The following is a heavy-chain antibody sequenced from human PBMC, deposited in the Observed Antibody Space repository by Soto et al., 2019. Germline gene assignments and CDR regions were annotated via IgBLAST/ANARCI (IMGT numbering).Heavy chain of an antibody. CDR1: GFSFSDYF. CDR3: ARDNSPSYGTTTGNQWFRP. Sequence: ASVEVSCKAPGFSFSDYFIPWVRQAPGQGLEWMGIITPSSDIRNYAQKFQGRVTITRDTCTSTVYMDLSSLRYEDTAVYYCARDNSPSYGTTTGNQWFRPWGQ. V-gene: IGHV1-46*01. D-gene: IGHD1-1*01. CDR2: ITPSSDIR. J-gene: IGHJ5*02.